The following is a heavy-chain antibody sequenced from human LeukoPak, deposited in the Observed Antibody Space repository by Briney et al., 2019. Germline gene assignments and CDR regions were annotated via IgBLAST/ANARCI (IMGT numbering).Heavy chain of an antibody. J-gene: IGHJ4*02. CDR1: GGPISSGGYY. D-gene: IGHD2-15*01. CDR2: IYHSGST. CDR3: ARTVAATDYFDY. Sequence: SETLSLTCTVSGGPISSGGYYWSWIRQPPGKGLEWIGYIYHSGSTYYNPSLKSRVTISVDRSKNQFSLKLSSVTAADTAVYYCARTVAATDYFDYWGQGTLVTVSS. V-gene: IGHV4-30-2*01.